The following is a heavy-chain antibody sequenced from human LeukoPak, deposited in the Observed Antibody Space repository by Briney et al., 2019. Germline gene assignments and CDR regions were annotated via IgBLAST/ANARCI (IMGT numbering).Heavy chain of an antibody. J-gene: IGHJ4*02. V-gene: IGHV1-2*02. CDR1: GYTFTGYY. CDR3: ARVQAVAGTGLFYFDY. Sequence: ASVKVSCKASGYTFTGYYMHWVRQAPGQGLEWMGWINPNSGGTNYAQKFQGRVTMTRDTSISTAYMELSSLRSEDTAVYYCARVQAVAGTGLFYFDYWGQGTLVTVSS. CDR2: INPNSGGT. D-gene: IGHD6-19*01.